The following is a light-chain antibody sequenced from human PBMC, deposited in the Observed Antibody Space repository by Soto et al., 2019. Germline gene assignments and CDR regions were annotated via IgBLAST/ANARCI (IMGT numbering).Light chain of an antibody. V-gene: IGKV1-33*01. Sequence: DIQMTQSPSSLSASVGDRVTITCQASQDISNYLNWYQQKPGKAPKLRIYDASNLETGVPSRFSGSGSVTDFTFTISSLQPEYIATYYCQQYDNLPGLTFGGGTKVEIK. CDR3: QQYDNLPGLT. CDR1: QDISNY. J-gene: IGKJ4*01. CDR2: DAS.